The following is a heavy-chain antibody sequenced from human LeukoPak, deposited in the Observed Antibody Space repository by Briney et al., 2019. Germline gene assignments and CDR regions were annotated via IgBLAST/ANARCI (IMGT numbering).Heavy chain of an antibody. CDR1: GLTFSNYA. J-gene: IGHJ4*02. CDR3: AKRIQSAMAMGY. V-gene: IGHV3-23*01. CDR2: ISGSGGST. D-gene: IGHD5-18*01. Sequence: GGSLRLSCAASGLTFSNYAMSWVRQAPGKGLECVSDISGSGGSTYYADSVKGRFTISRDNSKNTMYLQMNSLRAEDTAVYYCAKRIQSAMAMGYWGQGTLVTVSS.